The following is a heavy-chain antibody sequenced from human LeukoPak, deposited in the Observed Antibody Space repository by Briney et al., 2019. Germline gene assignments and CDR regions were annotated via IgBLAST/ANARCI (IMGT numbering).Heavy chain of an antibody. J-gene: IGHJ3*02. CDR3: ARSRIRYFDWLSPDAFDI. D-gene: IGHD3-9*01. CDR1: GGSFSGYY. V-gene: IGHV4-59*01. CDR2: IYYSGST. Sequence: SETLSLTCAVYGGSFSGYYWSWIRQPPGKGLEWIGYIYYSGSTNYNPSLKSRVTISVDTSKNQFSLKLSSVTAADTAVYYCARSRIRYFDWLSPDAFDIWGQGTMVTVSS.